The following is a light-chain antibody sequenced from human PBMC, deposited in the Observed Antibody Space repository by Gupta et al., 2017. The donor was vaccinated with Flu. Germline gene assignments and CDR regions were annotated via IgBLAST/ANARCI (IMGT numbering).Light chain of an antibody. J-gene: IGKJ2*03. CDR3: QQYDNPYS. CDR2: DAS. Sequence: DIQLTQSPSSLSASVGDRVTITCQASQDISNYLSWYQQKPGKAPYLLIYDASNLETGVPSRFSGSGSGTDFTFTISSLQPEDIATYYCQQYDNPYSFGQGTKLETK. V-gene: IGKV1-33*01. CDR1: QDISNY.